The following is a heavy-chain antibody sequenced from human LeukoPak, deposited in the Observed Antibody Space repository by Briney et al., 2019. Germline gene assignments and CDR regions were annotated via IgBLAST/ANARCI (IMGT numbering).Heavy chain of an antibody. Sequence: PGGSLRLSCAASGFSFSSYDMPWVRQTTGKGLEWVSGIAIAGDTYYPDSVRGRFTLSRESAKNFLYLQMNSLRAGDTAVYYCARAARYYHSSGAHAFDIWGQGTMVTVSS. CDR2: IAIAGDT. CDR1: GFSFSSYD. V-gene: IGHV3-13*01. J-gene: IGHJ3*02. D-gene: IGHD3-22*01. CDR3: ARAARYYHSSGAHAFDI.